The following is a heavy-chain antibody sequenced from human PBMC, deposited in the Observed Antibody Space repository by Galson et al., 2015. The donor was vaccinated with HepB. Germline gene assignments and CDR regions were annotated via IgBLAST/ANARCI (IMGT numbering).Heavy chain of an antibody. CDR2: ISYDGSNK. CDR3: ARGPGDGYNYLYYYYMDV. V-gene: IGHV3-30*03. J-gene: IGHJ6*03. Sequence: SLRLSCAASGFTFSSYGMHWARQAPGKGLEWVAVISYDGSNKYYADSVKGRFTISRDNSKNTLYLQMNSLRAEDTAVYYCARGPGDGYNYLYYYYMDVWGKGTTVTVSS. CDR1: GFTFSSYG. D-gene: IGHD5-24*01.